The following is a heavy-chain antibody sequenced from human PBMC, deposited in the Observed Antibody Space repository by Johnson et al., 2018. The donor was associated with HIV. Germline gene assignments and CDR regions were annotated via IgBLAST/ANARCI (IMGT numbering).Heavy chain of an antibody. CDR1: GFTFSSYG. Sequence: QVQLVESGGGVVQPGRSLRLSCAASGFTFSSYGMHWVRQAPGKGLEWVAVIWYDGSNKYYADSVKGRFTISRDNSKNKLYLQMDSLRAEDTAVYYCAKDRRSSSLDAFDIWGQGTMVTVSS. J-gene: IGHJ3*02. V-gene: IGHV3-33*06. D-gene: IGHD6-13*01. CDR2: IWYDGSNK. CDR3: AKDRRSSSLDAFDI.